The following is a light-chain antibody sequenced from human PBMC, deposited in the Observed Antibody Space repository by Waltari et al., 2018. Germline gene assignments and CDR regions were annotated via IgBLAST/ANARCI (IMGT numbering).Light chain of an antibody. V-gene: IGLV1-47*01. CDR2: RNN. Sequence: QSVLTQPPSASGTPGQRVTISCSGSSSNIGSNYVYWYQQLPGTAPKLLIYRNNQRSSGVPDRFAGPKSGTSASLAISGPRSEDDADYYCAAWDDSLSGRNWVFGGGTKLTVL. CDR3: AAWDDSLSGRNWV. J-gene: IGLJ3*02. CDR1: SSNIGSNY.